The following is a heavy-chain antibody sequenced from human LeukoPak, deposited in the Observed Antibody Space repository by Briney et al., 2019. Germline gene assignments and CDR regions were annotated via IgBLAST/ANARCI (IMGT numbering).Heavy chain of an antibody. Sequence: SETLSLTCTVSGGSINSYYWSWIRQPPGKGLEWIGYIYYSGSTNYNPSLRSRVTISVDTSKNQFSLKLSSVTAADTAVYYCARTTEGYCRGRSCYSYYYYTDVWGKGTTVTVSS. D-gene: IGHD2-15*01. CDR2: IYYSGST. V-gene: IGHV4-59*01. CDR1: GGSINSYY. J-gene: IGHJ6*03. CDR3: ARTTEGYCRGRSCYSYYYYTDV.